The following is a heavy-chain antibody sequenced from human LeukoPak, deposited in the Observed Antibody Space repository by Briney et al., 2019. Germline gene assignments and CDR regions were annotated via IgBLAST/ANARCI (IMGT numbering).Heavy chain of an antibody. D-gene: IGHD2-2*01. CDR2: IYYSGST. V-gene: IGHV4-39*07. Sequence: SETLSLTCTVSGGSISSSSYYWGWIRQPPGKGLEWIGSIYYSGSTHYNPSLKSRVTISLDTSKNQFSLKLSSVTAADTAVYYCAREGQLYYYMDVWGKGTTVTVSS. J-gene: IGHJ6*03. CDR3: AREGQLYYYMDV. CDR1: GGSISSSSYY.